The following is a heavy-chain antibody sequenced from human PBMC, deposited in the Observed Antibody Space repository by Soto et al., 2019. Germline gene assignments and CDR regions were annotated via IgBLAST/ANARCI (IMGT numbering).Heavy chain of an antibody. J-gene: IGHJ5*02. Sequence: GGSLRLSCAASGFTFSSYGMHWVRQAPGKGLEWVAVIWYDGSNKYYADSVKGRFTISRDNSKNTLYLQMNSLRAEDTAVYYCAKLTHRASYYGSGSYSDNWFDPWGQGTLVTVSS. V-gene: IGHV3-33*06. D-gene: IGHD3-10*01. CDR3: AKLTHRASYYGSGSYSDNWFDP. CDR1: GFTFSSYG. CDR2: IWYDGSNK.